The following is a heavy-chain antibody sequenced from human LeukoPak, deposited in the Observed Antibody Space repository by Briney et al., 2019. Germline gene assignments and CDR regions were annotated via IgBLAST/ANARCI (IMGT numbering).Heavy chain of an antibody. V-gene: IGHV4-30-2*01. D-gene: IGHD6-13*01. CDR2: IYHSGST. J-gene: IGHJ4*02. CDR3: ARALYSSSWFPFDY. CDR1: GGSISSGGYS. Sequence: PSHTLSLTCAVSGGSISSGGYSWRWIRQPPGKGLEWIGYIYHSGSTYYHPSLKSRVTISVDRSKNQFSLKLSSVTAADTAVYYCARALYSSSWFPFDYWGQGTLVTVSS.